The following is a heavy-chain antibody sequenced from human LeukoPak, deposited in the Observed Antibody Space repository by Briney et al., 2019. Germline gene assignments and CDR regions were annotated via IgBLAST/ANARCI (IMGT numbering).Heavy chain of an antibody. D-gene: IGHD6-19*01. CDR1: GFSFSFFP. V-gene: IGHV3-21*01. CDR3: ARDGIAVAGNDY. Sequence: PGGSLRLSCAASGFSFSFFPMHWVRQAPGKGLEWVSSISSSSSYIYYADSVKGRFTISRDNAKNSLYLQMNSLRAEDTAVYYCARDGIAVAGNDYWGQGTLVTVSS. CDR2: ISSSSSYI. J-gene: IGHJ4*02.